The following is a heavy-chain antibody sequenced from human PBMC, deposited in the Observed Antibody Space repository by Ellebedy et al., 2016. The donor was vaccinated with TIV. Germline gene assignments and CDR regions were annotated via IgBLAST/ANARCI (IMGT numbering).Heavy chain of an antibody. V-gene: IGHV3-13*01. CDR1: GFTFSSYD. CDR3: ARDGYDSSGWVGGYYGMDV. D-gene: IGHD3-22*01. J-gene: IGHJ6*02. Sequence: GESLKISXAASGFTFSSYDMHWVRQATGKGLEWVSAIGTAGDTYYPGSVKGRFTISRDNSKNTLYLKMNSLRAEDTAVYYCARDGYDSSGWVGGYYGMDVWGQGTTVTVSS. CDR2: IGTAGDT.